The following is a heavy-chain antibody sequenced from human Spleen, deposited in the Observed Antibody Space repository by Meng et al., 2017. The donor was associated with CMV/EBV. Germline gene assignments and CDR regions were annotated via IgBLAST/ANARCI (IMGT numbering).Heavy chain of an antibody. CDR3: ARDCGRYCSLDV. CDR1: GGAFSSYA. D-gene: IGHD2-15*01. V-gene: IGHV1-69*05. CDR2: IIPIFDTS. J-gene: IGHJ6*02. Sequence: SVKVSCEASGGAFSSYAMNWVRQAPGQGLEWMGGIIPIFDTSNYAQKFQDRVTITTDESTSTAYLELRSLRSDDTAVYYCARDCGRYCSLDVWGQGTTVTVSS.